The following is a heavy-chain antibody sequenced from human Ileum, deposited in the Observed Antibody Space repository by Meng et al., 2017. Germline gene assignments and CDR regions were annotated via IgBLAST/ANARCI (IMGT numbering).Heavy chain of an antibody. J-gene: IGHJ5*02. V-gene: IGHV1-69*10. D-gene: IGHD2-15*01. CDR2: IIPILNAS. CDR1: GGAFSSSA. Sequence: QVQLVQSGAAVKYPGSSVTVSCKASGGAFSSSAIGWLRQAPGRGLEWMGGIIPILNASTYDQNLKGRVTLSADMATTTVYMELSSLTSDDTAVYFCARDCSGGGCFDPWGQGTLVTVSS. CDR3: ARDCSGGGCFDP.